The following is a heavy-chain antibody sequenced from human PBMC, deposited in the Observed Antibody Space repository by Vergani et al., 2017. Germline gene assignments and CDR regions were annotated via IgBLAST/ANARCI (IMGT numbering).Heavy chain of an antibody. Sequence: QVQLQESGPGLVKPSETLSLTCAVSGFSIDNGYYWDWIRQPPGKGLEWIGSIYRTGRTHFNPSLMSRVTISVDTSNNRFSLRLNSLTAADTAVYYCARRSGIVYDIFSGTQYFFDFWGQGTLVTVSS. CDR3: ARRSGIVYDIFSGTQYFFDF. J-gene: IGHJ4*02. CDR2: IYRTGRT. V-gene: IGHV4-38-2*01. CDR1: GFSIDNGYY. D-gene: IGHD3-9*01.